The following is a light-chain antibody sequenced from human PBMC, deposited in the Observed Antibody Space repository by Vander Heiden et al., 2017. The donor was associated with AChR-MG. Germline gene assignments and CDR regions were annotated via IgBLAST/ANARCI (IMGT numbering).Light chain of an antibody. J-gene: IGLJ2*01. CDR2: DDS. CDR3: QVWDSVSDPVG. Sequence: SYVLTQPPSVSVAPGRTATITCGGNNIGSKSVHWYQQKLGQAPVLVGYDDSDRPSGIPERISGSNSGNTATLTISRVEAGDEGDYDGQVWDSVSDPVGLGGGTKLTVL. CDR1: NIGSKS. V-gene: IGLV3-21*02.